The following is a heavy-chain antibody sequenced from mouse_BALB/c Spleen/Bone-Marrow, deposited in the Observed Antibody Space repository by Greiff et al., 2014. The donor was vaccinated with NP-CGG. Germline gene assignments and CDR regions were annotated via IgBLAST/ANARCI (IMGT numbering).Heavy chain of an antibody. CDR3: ARDYSGYFDF. CDR1: GFTFTDYF. J-gene: IGHJ2*01. V-gene: IGHV7-3*02. D-gene: IGHD5-1*01. CDR2: IRNKANGYTT. Sequence: EVNVVESGGGLVQPGGSLRLSCTTSGFTFTDYFMTWVRRPPGKALEWLGFIRNKANGYTTEYNPSVKGRFTISRDTSQGILYLQMNTLRAEDSAIYFCARDYSGYFDFWGQGTTLTVSS.